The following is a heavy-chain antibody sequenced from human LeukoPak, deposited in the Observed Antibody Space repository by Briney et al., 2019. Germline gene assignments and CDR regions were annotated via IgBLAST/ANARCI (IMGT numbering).Heavy chain of an antibody. CDR1: GGTFSSYA. V-gene: IGHV1-69*05. J-gene: IGHJ3*02. D-gene: IGHD1-1*01. CDR2: IIPIFGTA. CDR3: AREPRPRNWNAANDAFDI. Sequence: ASVKVSCKASGGTFSSYAISWVRQAPGQGLEWMGGIIPIFGTANYAQKFQGRVTITTDESTSTAYMELRSLRSDDTAVYYCAREPRPRNWNAANDAFDIWGQGTMVTVSS.